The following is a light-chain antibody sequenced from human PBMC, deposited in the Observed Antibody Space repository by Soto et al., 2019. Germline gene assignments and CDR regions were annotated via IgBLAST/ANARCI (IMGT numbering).Light chain of an antibody. CDR3: QQRSNWPPYS. J-gene: IGKJ2*01. CDR2: DVS. V-gene: IGKV3-11*01. Sequence: EIVLTQSPATLALSPGERATLSCRASQSVSSYLAWYQQKPGQASRLLIYDVSTRATGIPARFSGSGSGTDFTLTISSLEPEDFAVYYCQQRSNWPPYSFGQGTKLEIK. CDR1: QSVSSY.